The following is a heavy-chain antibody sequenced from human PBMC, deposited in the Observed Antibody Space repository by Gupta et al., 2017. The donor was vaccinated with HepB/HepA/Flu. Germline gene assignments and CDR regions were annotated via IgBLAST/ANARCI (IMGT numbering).Heavy chain of an antibody. Sequence: QLQLQDSGPGLVKPPETLSLTCTVPCVSVSRNSSFWGWVRQPPGRGLEGLGSIFHSGSTTDPPARGTRVAIYVDTSRKQFSLKLSYVTAEETDIYYCVRGPRGGISGTTDYWGQGKLVTVSS. V-gene: IGHV4-39*01. D-gene: IGHD1-20*01. CDR1: CVSVSRNSSF. CDR3: VRGPRGGISGTTDY. J-gene: IGHJ4*02. CDR2: IFHSGST.